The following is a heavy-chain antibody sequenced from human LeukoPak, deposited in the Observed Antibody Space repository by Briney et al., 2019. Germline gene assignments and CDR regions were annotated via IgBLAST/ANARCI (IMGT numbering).Heavy chain of an antibody. J-gene: IGHJ3*02. CDR1: GFTFSSYW. V-gene: IGHV3-49*04. CDR2: IRSKGYAGTP. D-gene: IGHD6-19*01. Sequence: PGGSLRLSCAASGFTFSSYWMSWVRQAPGKGLEWVGFIRSKGYAGTPEHAASVKGRFTISRDDSKSITYLQMSSLKTEDTAMYYCTRSKTSGWSSDAFDIWGQGTMVTVSS. CDR3: TRSKTSGWSSDAFDI.